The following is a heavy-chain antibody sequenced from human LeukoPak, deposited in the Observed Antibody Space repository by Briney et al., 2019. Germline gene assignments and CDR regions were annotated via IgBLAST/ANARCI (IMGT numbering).Heavy chain of an antibody. CDR1: RFTLSNYW. CDR2: IKQDGSET. D-gene: IGHD6-19*01. V-gene: IGHV3-7*01. CDR3: ARQRGSGCLDY. J-gene: IGHJ4*02. Sequence: VGSLRLSSAASRFTLSNYWMSWVCQAPGKGLGWVANIKQDGSETYYVASVKGRFTISRDNAKNSLSLQMNSLRAEDTAVYYCARQRGSGCLDYWGQGTLVTVSS.